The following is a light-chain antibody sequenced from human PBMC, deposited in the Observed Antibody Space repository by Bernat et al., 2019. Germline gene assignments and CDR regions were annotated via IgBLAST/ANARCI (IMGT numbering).Light chain of an antibody. V-gene: IGKV1-39*01. CDR3: HQSYRPPHLT. CDR1: QSISSY. CDR2: AAS. Sequence: DIQMTQSPSSLSVSVGDRVTITCRASQSISSYLNWYQQKPGKAPKLLIYAASSLQSGVPSMFSGSGSGTDFTLTISSLQPEDFATYYCHQSYRPPHLTFGGGTKVEIK. J-gene: IGKJ4*01.